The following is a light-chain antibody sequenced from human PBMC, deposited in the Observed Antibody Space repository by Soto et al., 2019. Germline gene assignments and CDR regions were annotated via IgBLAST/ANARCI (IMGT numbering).Light chain of an antibody. CDR3: SSYAGSFYV. Sequence: QSVLTQPASVSGSPGQSITISCTGTISDVGSYNHVSWYQQHPGKAPKLMIYEVSKRPSGVPDRFSGSKSGNTASLTVSGLQAEDEADYYCSSYAGSFYVFGTGTKVTVL. CDR2: EVS. V-gene: IGLV2-8*01. CDR1: ISDVGSYNH. J-gene: IGLJ1*01.